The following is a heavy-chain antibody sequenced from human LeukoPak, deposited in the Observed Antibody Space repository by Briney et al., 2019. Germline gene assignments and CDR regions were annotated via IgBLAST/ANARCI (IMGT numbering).Heavy chain of an antibody. D-gene: IGHD2-15*01. V-gene: IGHV4-59*01. CDR3: ASLYCSGGSCPLDY. J-gene: IGHJ4*02. Sequence: SETLSLTCAVYGGSFSSYYWSWIRQPPGKGLEWIGYIYYSGSTNYNPSLKSRVTISVDTSKNQFSLKLSSVTAADTAVYYCASLYCSGGSCPLDYWGQGTLVTVSS. CDR2: IYYSGST. CDR1: GGSFSSYY.